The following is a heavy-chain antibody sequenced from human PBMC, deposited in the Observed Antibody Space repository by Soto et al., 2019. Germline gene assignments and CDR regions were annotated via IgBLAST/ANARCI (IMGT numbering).Heavy chain of an antibody. V-gene: IGHV3-23*01. CDR1: GFTFSSHA. CDR2: ISGSGGST. Sequence: GGSLRLSCAASGFTFSSHAMKWVRQAPGKGLEWVSAISGSGGSTYYADSVKGRFTISRDNSKNTLYLQMNSLRAEDTAVYYCAKVDSIMTLYYYYYGMDVWGQGTTVTVSS. J-gene: IGHJ6*02. CDR3: AKVDSIMTLYYYYYGMDV. D-gene: IGHD2-21*02.